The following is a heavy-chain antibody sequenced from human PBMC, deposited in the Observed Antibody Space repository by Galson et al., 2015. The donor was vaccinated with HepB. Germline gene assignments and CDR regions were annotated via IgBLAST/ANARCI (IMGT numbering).Heavy chain of an antibody. CDR2: MKQDGSER. V-gene: IGHV3-7*01. Sequence: SLRLSCAASGFTFSSYWVSWVRQAPGKGLEWVANMKQDGSERYYVDSVKGRFTISRDNAKNSLFLQMDSLRAEDTAVYYCARVASRTYYQYFDYWGQGTLVTVSS. D-gene: IGHD3-22*01. CDR1: GFTFSSYW. CDR3: ARVASRTYYQYFDY. J-gene: IGHJ4*02.